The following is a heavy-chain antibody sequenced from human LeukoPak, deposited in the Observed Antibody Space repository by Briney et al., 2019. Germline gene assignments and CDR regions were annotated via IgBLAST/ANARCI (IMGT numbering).Heavy chain of an antibody. D-gene: IGHD3-22*01. J-gene: IGHJ4*02. Sequence: SETLSLTCTVTGGSISSYYWSRIRQPAGKGLEWIGRIYTSGSTNYNPSLESRVTISVDTSKNQFSLKLTSVTAADTAVYYCAREKYYYDSSAYYQSHFDYWGQGTLVTVSS. CDR2: IYTSGST. V-gene: IGHV4-4*07. CDR1: GGSISSYY. CDR3: AREKYYYDSSAYYQSHFDY.